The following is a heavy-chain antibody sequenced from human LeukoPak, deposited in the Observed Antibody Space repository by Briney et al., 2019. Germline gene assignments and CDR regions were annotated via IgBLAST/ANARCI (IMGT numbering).Heavy chain of an antibody. J-gene: IGHJ4*02. CDR2: INPNSGGT. Sequence: ASVKVSCKASGYTFTGYYMHWVRQAPGQGLEWMGWINPNSGGTNYAQKFQGRVTMTRDTSISTAYTELSRLRSDDTAVYYCAREGDYYDSSGYYPKAFDYWGQGTLVTVSS. CDR3: AREGDYYDSSGYYPKAFDY. CDR1: GYTFTGYY. V-gene: IGHV1-2*02. D-gene: IGHD3-22*01.